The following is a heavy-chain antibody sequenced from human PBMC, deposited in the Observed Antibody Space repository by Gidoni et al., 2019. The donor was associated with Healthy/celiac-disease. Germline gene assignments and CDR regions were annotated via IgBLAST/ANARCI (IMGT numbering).Heavy chain of an antibody. D-gene: IGHD6-19*01. CDR3: AKDGSLYSSGWYPYYYYYGMDV. J-gene: IGHJ6*02. V-gene: IGHV3-30*18. CDR1: GFTFSSYG. CDR2: ISYDGSNK. Sequence: QVQLVESGGGVVQPGRSLRLSCAASGFTFSSYGMHWVRQAPGKGLEWVAVISYDGSNKYYADSVKGRFTISRDNSKNTLYLQMNSLRAEDTAVYYCAKDGSLYSSGWYPYYYYYGMDVWGQGTTVTVSS.